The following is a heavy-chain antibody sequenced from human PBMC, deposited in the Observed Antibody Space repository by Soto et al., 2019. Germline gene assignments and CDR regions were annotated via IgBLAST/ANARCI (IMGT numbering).Heavy chain of an antibody. Sequence: EVQLLESGGGLVQPGWSLRLSCAASGFTFSSYAMRWVGQAPGKGLEWVSAISGSGGSTYYADSVKGRFTISRDNSKNPLYRQMNSLRAEDTAVYYCARRGPGTYFEYWGQGTLVTVSS. CDR1: GFTFSSYA. D-gene: IGHD6-13*01. CDR2: ISGSGGST. V-gene: IGHV3-23*01. CDR3: ARRGPGTYFEY. J-gene: IGHJ4*02.